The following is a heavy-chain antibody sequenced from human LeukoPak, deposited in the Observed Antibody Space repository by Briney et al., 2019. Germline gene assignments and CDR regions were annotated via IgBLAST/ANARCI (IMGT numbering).Heavy chain of an antibody. Sequence: SETLSLTCAVYGGSFSGYYWSWIRQPPGKGLEWIGEINHSGSTNYNPSLKSRVTISVDTSKNQYSLKLSSVTAADTAVYYCATGYDILTGYRNDYWGQGTLVTVSS. V-gene: IGHV4-34*01. J-gene: IGHJ4*02. D-gene: IGHD3-9*01. CDR3: ATGYDILTGYRNDY. CDR2: INHSGST. CDR1: GGSFSGYY.